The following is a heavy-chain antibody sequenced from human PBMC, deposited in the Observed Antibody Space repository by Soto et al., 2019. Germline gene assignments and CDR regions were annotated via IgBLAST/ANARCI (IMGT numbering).Heavy chain of an antibody. CDR1: GYTFSDYY. CDR2: IDTSSTKI. V-gene: IGHV3-11*01. CDR3: ASHYDLWTGYLSPVDY. D-gene: IGHD3-3*01. J-gene: IGHJ4*02. Sequence: QVQLVESGGDLVKPGGSLRLSCAASGYTFSDYYLSWIRQAPGKGLEWISYIDTSSTKIYYADSVRGRFTLSRDNVKNSLFLEMNNLRVDDTAVYFCASHYDLWTGYLSPVDYWGRGTLVTVSS.